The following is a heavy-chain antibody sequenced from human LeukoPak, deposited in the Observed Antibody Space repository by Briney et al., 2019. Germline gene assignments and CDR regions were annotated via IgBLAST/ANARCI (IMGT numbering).Heavy chain of an antibody. J-gene: IGHJ6*03. CDR3: ARGSPYYYYMDV. CDR2: IYHSGST. D-gene: IGHD3-10*01. Sequence: SQTLSLTCAVSGGSISSGGYSWSWIRQPPGKGLEWIGYIYHSGSTYYNPSLKSRVTISVDTSKNQFSLKLSSVTAADTAVYYCARGSPYYYYMDVWGKGTTVTVSS. V-gene: IGHV4-30-2*01. CDR1: GGSISSGGYS.